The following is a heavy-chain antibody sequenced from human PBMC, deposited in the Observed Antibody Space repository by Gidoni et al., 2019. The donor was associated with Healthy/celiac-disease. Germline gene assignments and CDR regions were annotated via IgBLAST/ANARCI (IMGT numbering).Heavy chain of an antibody. J-gene: IGHJ6*02. V-gene: IGHV3-33*01. Sequence: QVQLVESGGGVVQPGRSLRLSCAASGFTFSSYGMHWVRQAPGKGLEWVAVIWYDGSNKYYADSVKGRFTISRDNSKNTLYLQMNSLRAEDTAVYYCARYSSSSFYYYYYGMDVWGQGTTVTVSS. CDR3: ARYSSSSFYYYYYGMDV. D-gene: IGHD6-6*01. CDR2: IWYDGSNK. CDR1: GFTFSSYG.